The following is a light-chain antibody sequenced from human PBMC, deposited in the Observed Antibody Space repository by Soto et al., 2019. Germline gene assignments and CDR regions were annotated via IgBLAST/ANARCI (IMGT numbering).Light chain of an antibody. CDR3: QQYNNWPRT. CDR2: GAS. Sequence: VLTQSHATLSLSPGERATLSCRASQSVSSNLAWYQQKPGQAPRLLIYGASTRATGIPARFSGSGSGTEFTLTISSLQSEDFAVYYCQQYNNWPRTFGQGTKV. J-gene: IGKJ1*01. V-gene: IGKV3-15*01. CDR1: QSVSSN.